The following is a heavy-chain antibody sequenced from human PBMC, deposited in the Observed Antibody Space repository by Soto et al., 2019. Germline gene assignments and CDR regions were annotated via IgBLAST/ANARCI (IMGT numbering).Heavy chain of an antibody. CDR3: ARGLKTRPDYDFWSGYYTGWFDP. J-gene: IGHJ5*02. V-gene: IGHV3-30-3*01. CDR2: ISYDGSNK. Sequence: GGSLRLCCAASGFTFSSCAMHWVRQAPGKGLEWVALISYDGSNKYYADSVKGRFTISRDNSRNTSISTAYMELSSLRSEDTAVYYCARGLKTRPDYDFWSGYYTGWFDPWGQGTLVTVSS. D-gene: IGHD3-3*01. CDR1: GFTFSSCA.